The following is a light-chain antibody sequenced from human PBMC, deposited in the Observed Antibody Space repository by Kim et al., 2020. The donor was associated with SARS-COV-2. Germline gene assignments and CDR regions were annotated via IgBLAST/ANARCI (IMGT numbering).Light chain of an antibody. CDR2: KDN. Sequence: SYELTQPPSVSVSPGQTATITCSGDKLGDKYVSWYQQKPGQSPILVMCKDNRRPSGIPERFSGSNSENTATLTISGTQAMDEADYYCQTRDSNTPWVFGGGPQLPVL. CDR3: QTRDSNTPWV. V-gene: IGLV3-1*01. CDR1: KLGDKY. J-gene: IGLJ3*02.